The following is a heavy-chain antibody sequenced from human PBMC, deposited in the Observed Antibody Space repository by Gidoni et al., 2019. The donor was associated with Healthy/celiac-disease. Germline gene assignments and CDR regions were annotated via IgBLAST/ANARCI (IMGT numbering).Heavy chain of an antibody. V-gene: IGHV4-34*01. Sequence: QVQLQQWGAGLLKPSETLSLTCAVYGGSFSGYYWSWIRQPPGKGLEWIGEINHSGSTNYNPSLKSRVTISVDTSKNQFSLKLSSVTAADTAVYYCARDHSSGWSPFDYWGQGTLVTVSS. CDR2: INHSGST. D-gene: IGHD6-19*01. J-gene: IGHJ4*02. CDR3: ARDHSSGWSPFDY. CDR1: GGSFSGYY.